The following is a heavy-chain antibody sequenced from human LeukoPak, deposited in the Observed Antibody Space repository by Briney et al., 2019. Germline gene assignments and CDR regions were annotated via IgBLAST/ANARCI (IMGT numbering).Heavy chain of an antibody. CDR3: AREGGVYYYIDV. CDR1: GDSVSSNSAA. D-gene: IGHD3-16*01. J-gene: IGHJ6*03. CDR2: TYYRSKWGN. Sequence: SQTLSLTCAISGDSVSSNSAAWHWIRHSPSNGLEWLGRTYYRSKWGNDYAVSVKSRVTIHPDISKNQFSLQLNSVTPEDTGVYYCAREGGVYYYIDVWGKGTTVTVSS. V-gene: IGHV6-1*01.